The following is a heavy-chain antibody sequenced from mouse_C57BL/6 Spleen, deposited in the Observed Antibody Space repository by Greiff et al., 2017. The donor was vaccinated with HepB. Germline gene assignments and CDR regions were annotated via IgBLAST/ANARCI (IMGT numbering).Heavy chain of an antibody. CDR3: ARRDDYDDYAMDY. Sequence: QVQLQQSGAELVRPGASVKLSCKASGYTFTDYYINWVKQRPGQGLEWIARIYPGSGNTYYNEKFKGKATLTAEKSSSTAYMQLSSLTSEDAAVYFCARRDDYDDYAMDYWGQGTSVTVSS. D-gene: IGHD2-4*01. CDR2: IYPGSGNT. CDR1: GYTFTDYY. V-gene: IGHV1-76*01. J-gene: IGHJ4*01.